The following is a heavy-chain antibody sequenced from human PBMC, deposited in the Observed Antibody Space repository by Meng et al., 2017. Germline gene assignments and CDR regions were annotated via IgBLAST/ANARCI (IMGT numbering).Heavy chain of an antibody. J-gene: IGHJ3*02. CDR1: GFTFSSYE. CDR3: ASIKMATITDRAFDI. Sequence: GEFLKISCAASGFTFSSYEMNWVRQAPGKGLEWVSYISSSGSTIYYADSVKGRFTISRDNAKNSLYLQMNSLRAEDTAVYYCASIKMATITDRAFDIWGQGTMVTVSS. V-gene: IGHV3-48*03. D-gene: IGHD5-24*01. CDR2: ISSSGSTI.